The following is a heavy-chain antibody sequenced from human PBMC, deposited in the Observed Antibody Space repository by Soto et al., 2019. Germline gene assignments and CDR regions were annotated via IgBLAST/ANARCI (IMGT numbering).Heavy chain of an antibody. J-gene: IGHJ5*02. D-gene: IGHD2-15*01. V-gene: IGHV4-34*01. CDR3: ARAATRLNWFDP. CDR1: GGSFSGYY. Sequence: SETLSLTCAVYGGSFSGYYWSWIRQPPGKGLEWIGEINHSGSTNYNPSLKSRVTISVDTSKNQFSLKLSSVTAADTAVYYCARAATRLNWFDPWGQGTLVTVSS. CDR2: INHSGST.